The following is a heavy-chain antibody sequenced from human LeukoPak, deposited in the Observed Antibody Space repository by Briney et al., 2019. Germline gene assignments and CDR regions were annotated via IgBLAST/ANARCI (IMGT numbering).Heavy chain of an antibody. Sequence: GGSLRLSCTASGFTFGDYAMSWVRQAPGKGLEWVVFIRSKAYGGTTEYAASVKGRFTISRDDSKSIAYLQMNSLKTEDTAVYYCTRQSGVKSYFYWGQGTLVTVSS. V-gene: IGHV3-49*04. J-gene: IGHJ4*02. CDR3: TRQSGVKSYFY. D-gene: IGHD2-15*01. CDR1: GFTFGDYA. CDR2: IRSKAYGGTT.